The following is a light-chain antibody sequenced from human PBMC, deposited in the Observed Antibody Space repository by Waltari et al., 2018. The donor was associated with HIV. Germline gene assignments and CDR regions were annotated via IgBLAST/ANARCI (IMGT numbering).Light chain of an antibody. CDR3: SSYAGSNNYVV. J-gene: IGLJ2*01. V-gene: IGLV2-8*01. Sequence: IACTGTSSDVGGYNYVSWYQQYPGKAPKLMIYEVTKRPSGVPDRFSGSKSGNTASLTVSGLQAEYEADYYCSSYAGSNNYVVFGGGTRLTVL. CDR1: SSDVGGYNY. CDR2: EVT.